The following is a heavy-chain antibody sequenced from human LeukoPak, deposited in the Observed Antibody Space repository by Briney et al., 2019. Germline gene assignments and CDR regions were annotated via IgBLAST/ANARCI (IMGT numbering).Heavy chain of an antibody. CDR2: IRSKANSYAT. Sequence: PGGSLRLSCAASGFTFSGSAMHWVRQAPGKGLEWVSRIRSKANSYATAYAASVKGRFTISRDDSKNTAYLQMNSLKTEDTAVYYCTSRGEMATIVDWGQGTLVTVSS. V-gene: IGHV3-73*01. CDR3: TSRGEMATIVD. CDR1: GFTFSGSA. D-gene: IGHD5-24*01. J-gene: IGHJ4*02.